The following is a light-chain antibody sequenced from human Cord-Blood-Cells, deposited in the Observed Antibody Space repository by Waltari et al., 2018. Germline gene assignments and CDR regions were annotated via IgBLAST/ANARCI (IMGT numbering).Light chain of an antibody. V-gene: IGKV1-39*01. Sequence: DIQMTQSPSSLSASVGDRVTITCRASQSISSYLNWYQQKPGNAPKLLIYAASSLESGVPSRFSGSGSGTAFTLTISSLQPEDFATYYCQQSYSTPYTFGQGTKLEIK. CDR3: QQSYSTPYT. CDR1: QSISSY. J-gene: IGKJ2*01. CDR2: AAS.